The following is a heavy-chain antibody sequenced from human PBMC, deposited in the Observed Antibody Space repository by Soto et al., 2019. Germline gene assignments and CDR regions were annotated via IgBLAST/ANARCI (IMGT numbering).Heavy chain of an antibody. CDR3: ARGVTAHASLFDY. Sequence: QVQLVESGGGVVHPGGSLRLSCAASGLTFNSYAMHWVRQAPDKGLEWVALIWYDGSNKYYADSVKGRFTISRDNSKNTLYLQMNNLRAEDTAVYYCARGVTAHASLFDYWGQGTLVTFSS. CDR1: GLTFNSYA. CDR2: IWYDGSNK. V-gene: IGHV3-33*01. D-gene: IGHD2-21*02. J-gene: IGHJ4*02.